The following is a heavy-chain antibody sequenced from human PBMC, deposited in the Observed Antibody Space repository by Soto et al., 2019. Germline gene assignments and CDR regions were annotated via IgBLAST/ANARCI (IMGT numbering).Heavy chain of an antibody. D-gene: IGHD2-2*02. J-gene: IGHJ6*02. CDR1: GGTFSSYA. CDR2: IIPIFGTA. V-gene: IGHV1-69*13. Sequence: GASVKVSCKASGGTFSSYAISWVRQAPGQGLEWMGGIIPIFGTANYAQKFQGRVTITADESTSTAYMELSSLRSEDTAVYYCARVVGDIXVVPAAIRHYYHYGMDVWGQGTTVTVSS. CDR3: ARVVGDIXVVPAAIRHYYHYGMDV.